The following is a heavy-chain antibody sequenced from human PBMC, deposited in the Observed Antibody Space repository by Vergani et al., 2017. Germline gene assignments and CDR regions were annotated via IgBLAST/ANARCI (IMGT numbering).Heavy chain of an antibody. D-gene: IGHD2-8*01. Sequence: VQLLESGGGLVQPGGSLRLSCAASGFTFSSYAMSWVRQAPGKGLEWVAVISYDGSNKYYADSVKGRFTISRDNSKNTLYLQMNSLRAEDTAVYYCAKGSPYCTNGVCTPFDYWGQGTLVTVSS. CDR2: ISYDGSNK. J-gene: IGHJ4*02. CDR1: GFTFSSYA. CDR3: AKGSPYCTNGVCTPFDY. V-gene: IGHV3-30*18.